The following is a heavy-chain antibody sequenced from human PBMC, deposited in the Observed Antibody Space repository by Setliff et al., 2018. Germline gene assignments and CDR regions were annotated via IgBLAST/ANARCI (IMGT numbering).Heavy chain of an antibody. J-gene: IGHJ4*02. CDR2: ISAYNGNT. CDR1: GYTFTSYG. CDR3: ARVLHSGSYDDPLDY. D-gene: IGHD1-26*01. Sequence: GASVKVSCKASGYTFTSYGISWVRQAPGQGLEWMGWISAYNGNTNYAQKLQGRVTMTTDTSTSTVYMELSSLRSEDTAVYYCARVLHSGSYDDPLDYWGQGTLVTVSS. V-gene: IGHV1-18*01.